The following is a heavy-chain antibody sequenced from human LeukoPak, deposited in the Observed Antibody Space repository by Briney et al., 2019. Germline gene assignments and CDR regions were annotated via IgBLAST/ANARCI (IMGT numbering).Heavy chain of an antibody. V-gene: IGHV1-18*01. J-gene: IGHJ6*03. CDR2: ISAHNGNT. CDR1: GYTFTSYG. Sequence: ASVKVSCKASGYTFTSYGISWVRQAPGQGLEWMGWISAHNGNTNYAQKLQGRVTMTTDTSTSTAYMELRSLRSDDTAVYYCARDPAAMVTYYYYYMDVWGKGTTVTASS. CDR3: ARDPAAMVTYYYYYMDV. D-gene: IGHD5-18*01.